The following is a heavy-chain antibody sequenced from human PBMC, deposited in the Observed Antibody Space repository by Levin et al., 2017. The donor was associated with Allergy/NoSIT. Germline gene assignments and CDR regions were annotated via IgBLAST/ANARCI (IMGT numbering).Heavy chain of an antibody. CDR1: GGSISSGDYY. J-gene: IGHJ4*02. D-gene: IGHD3-9*01. Sequence: PSETLSLTCTVSGGSISSGDYYWSWIRQPPGKGLEWIGYIYYSGSTYYNPSLKSRVTISVDTSKNQFSLKLSSVTAADTAVYYCARSNAPQDILTGYYRTFDYWGQGTLVTVSS. V-gene: IGHV4-30-4*01. CDR3: ARSNAPQDILTGYYRTFDY. CDR2: IYYSGST.